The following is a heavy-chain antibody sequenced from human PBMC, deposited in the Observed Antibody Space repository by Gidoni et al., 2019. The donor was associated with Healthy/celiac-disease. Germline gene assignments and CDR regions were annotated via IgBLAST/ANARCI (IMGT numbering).Heavy chain of an antibody. Sequence: QVQLVESGGGVVQPGRSLRLSSAASGFTSISYRMHWIRQAPGKGLEWVAVISYDGRNKYYADSGKGRFTISRDNSKKTLYLKMNSLRAEDTAVYYCAKDGSRYDLWSGYYWRGDAFDIWGQGTMVTVSS. D-gene: IGHD3-3*01. V-gene: IGHV3-30*18. J-gene: IGHJ3*02. CDR2: ISYDGRNK. CDR3: AKDGSRYDLWSGYYWRGDAFDI. CDR1: GFTSISYR.